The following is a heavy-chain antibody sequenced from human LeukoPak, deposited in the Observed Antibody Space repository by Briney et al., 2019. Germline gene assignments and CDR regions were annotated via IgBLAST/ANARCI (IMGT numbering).Heavy chain of an antibody. CDR2: IRSKANSYAT. V-gene: IGHV3-73*01. CDR1: GGSFSGSA. CDR3: TRSFNWGSDY. D-gene: IGHD7-27*01. Sequence: PSETPSLTCAVYGGSFSGSAIHWVRQASGKGLEWVGRIRSKANSYATGYGASVKGRFTISRDDSRNTAYLQMSSLKTEDTAIYFCTRSFNWGSDYWGQGTLVTVSS. J-gene: IGHJ4*02.